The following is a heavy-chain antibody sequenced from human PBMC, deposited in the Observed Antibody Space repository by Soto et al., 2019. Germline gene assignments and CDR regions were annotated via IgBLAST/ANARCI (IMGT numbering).Heavy chain of an antibody. J-gene: IGHJ4*02. CDR1: GGSIGSYY. Sequence: PSETLSLTCTVSGGSIGSYYWSWIRQPPGKGLEWIGYIYYSGSTNYNPSLKSRVTISVDTSKNQFSLKLSSVTAADTAVYYCASSVVGATGIDYWGQGTLVTVSS. CDR2: IYYSGST. D-gene: IGHD1-26*01. V-gene: IGHV4-59*01. CDR3: ASSVVGATGIDY.